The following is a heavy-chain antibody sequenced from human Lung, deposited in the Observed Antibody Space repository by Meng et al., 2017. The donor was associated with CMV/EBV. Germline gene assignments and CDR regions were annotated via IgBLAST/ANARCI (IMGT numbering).Heavy chain of an antibody. CDR1: GYTFTSYY. V-gene: IGHV1-46*01. Sequence: SVKVSCXASGYTFTSYYMHWVRQAPGQGLEWMGIINPSGGSTSYAQKFQGRVTMTRDTSTSTVYMELSSLRSEDTAVYYCSTSCSQWGCYYYYGMDVWGQGTTVTVSS. CDR3: STSCSQWGCYYYYGMDV. D-gene: IGHD2-2*01. CDR2: INPSGGST. J-gene: IGHJ6*02.